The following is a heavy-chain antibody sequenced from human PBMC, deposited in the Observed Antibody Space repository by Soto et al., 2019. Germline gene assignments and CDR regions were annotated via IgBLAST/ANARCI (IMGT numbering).Heavy chain of an antibody. V-gene: IGHV2-5*02. CDR2: IYWDDDN. J-gene: IGHJ6*02. D-gene: IGHD3-10*01. CDR3: AHMNIVRAKYYYGMDV. Sequence: QITLKESGPTLVKPTQTLTLTCTFSGFSLSISGVGVGWIRRPPGKALEWLALIYWDDDNRYSPSLKSRLTITKDTSKNQVVLTMTNVDPVDTATYYCAHMNIVRAKYYYGMDVWGQGTTVTVSS. CDR1: GFSLSISGVG.